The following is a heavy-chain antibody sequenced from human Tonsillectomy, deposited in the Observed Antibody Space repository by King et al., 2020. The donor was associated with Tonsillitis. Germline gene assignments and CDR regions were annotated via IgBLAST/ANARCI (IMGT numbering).Heavy chain of an antibody. CDR1: GFTFRSYG. CDR2: IRYDGSNK. V-gene: IGHV3-30*02. CDR3: ATPVRSYSPSSDTPFDY. D-gene: IGHD1-26*01. Sequence: QLVQSGGGVVQPGGSLRLSCAASGFTFRSYGMHWVRQAPGKGLEWVAFIRYDGSNKYYADSVKGRFTISRDNSKNTLYLQMNSLRAEDTAVYYCATPVRSYSPSSDTPFDYWGQGTLVTVSS. J-gene: IGHJ4*02.